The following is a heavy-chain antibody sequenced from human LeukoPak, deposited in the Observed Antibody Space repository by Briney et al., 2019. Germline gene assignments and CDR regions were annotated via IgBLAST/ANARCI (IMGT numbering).Heavy chain of an antibody. CDR3: ARSYSSGWYRTSMDV. Sequence: SETLSLTCAVYGGSFSGYYWSWIRQPPEKGLEWIGEINHSGSTNYNPSLKSRVTISVDTSKNQFSLKLSSVTAADTAVYYCARSYSSGWYRTSMDVWGQGTTVTVSS. CDR2: INHSGST. V-gene: IGHV4-34*01. CDR1: GGSFSGYY. D-gene: IGHD6-19*01. J-gene: IGHJ6*02.